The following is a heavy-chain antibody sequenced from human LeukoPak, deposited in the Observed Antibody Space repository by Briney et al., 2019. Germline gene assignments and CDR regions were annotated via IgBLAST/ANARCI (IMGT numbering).Heavy chain of an antibody. J-gene: IGHJ4*02. D-gene: IGHD6-13*01. V-gene: IGHV4-39*07. CDR2: INHSGST. CDR1: GDSISSSSNY. Sequence: SETLSLTCTVSGDSISSSSNYWSWIRQPPGKGLEWIGEINHSGSTNYNPSLKSRVTISVDTSKNQFSLKLSSVTAADTAVYYCAAQYSSSWYLEFDYWGQGTLVTVSS. CDR3: AAQYSSSWYLEFDY.